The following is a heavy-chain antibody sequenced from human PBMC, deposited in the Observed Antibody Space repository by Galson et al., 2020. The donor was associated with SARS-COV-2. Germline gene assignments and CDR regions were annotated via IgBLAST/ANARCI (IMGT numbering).Heavy chain of an antibody. V-gene: IGHV5-51*01. D-gene: IGHD3-3*01. Sequence: GESLKISCKGSGYSFTNYWIGWVRQMPGKGLELMGIIYPGDSDTTYSPSFQGQVTISADKSINTAYLQWRTLKAADSAVYYWAKGVRPTAKDYYDEWGQGTLGTVSS. J-gene: IGHJ4*02. CDR3: AKGVRPTAKDYYDE. CDR1: GYSFTNYW. CDR2: IYPGDSDT.